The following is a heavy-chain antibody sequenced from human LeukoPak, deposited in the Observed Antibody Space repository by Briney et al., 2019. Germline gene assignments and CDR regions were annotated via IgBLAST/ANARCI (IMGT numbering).Heavy chain of an antibody. Sequence: GGSLRLSCAASGFTFSSYSMNWVRQAPGKGLEWVSSISSSSSYIYYADTVKGRFTISRDNAKNSLYLQMNSLRAEDTAVYYCASPYSSRWYELCYWGQGTLVTVSS. V-gene: IGHV3-21*01. CDR3: ASPYSSRWYELCY. D-gene: IGHD6-13*01. CDR2: ISSSSSYI. CDR1: GFTFSSYS. J-gene: IGHJ4*02.